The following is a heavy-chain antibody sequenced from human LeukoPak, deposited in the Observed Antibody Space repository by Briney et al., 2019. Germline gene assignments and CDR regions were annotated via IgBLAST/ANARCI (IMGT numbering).Heavy chain of an antibody. CDR1: GFTFSSYG. CDR2: IRYDGSNK. Sequence: PGGSLRLSCAASGFTFSSYGMHWVRQAPGKGLEWVAFIRYDGSNKYYADSVKGRFTISRDNSKNTLYLQMNSLRAEDTAVYYCAKDMLWFGELQYYFDHWGQGTLVTVSS. D-gene: IGHD3-10*01. V-gene: IGHV3-30*02. CDR3: AKDMLWFGELQYYFDH. J-gene: IGHJ4*02.